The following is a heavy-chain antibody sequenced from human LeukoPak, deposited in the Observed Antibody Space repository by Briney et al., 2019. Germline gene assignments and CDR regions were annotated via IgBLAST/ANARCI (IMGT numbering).Heavy chain of an antibody. CDR3: ARGREIGYCSSTSCSWFDP. Sequence: ASVKVSCKASGGTFSSYAISWVRQAPGQGLEWMGGIIPFFGTANYAQKFQGRVTITADESTSTAYMELSSLRSEDTAVYYCARGREIGYCSSTSCSWFDPWGQGTLVTVSS. D-gene: IGHD2-2*01. CDR2: IIPFFGTA. CDR1: GGTFSSYA. V-gene: IGHV1-69*13. J-gene: IGHJ5*02.